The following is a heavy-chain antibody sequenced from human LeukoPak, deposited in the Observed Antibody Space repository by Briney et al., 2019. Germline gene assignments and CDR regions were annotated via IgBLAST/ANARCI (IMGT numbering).Heavy chain of an antibody. J-gene: IGHJ4*02. V-gene: IGHV1-46*01. Sequence: GASVKVSCKASGYTFTSYHMHWVRQAPGQGLEWMGIINSSGSSTSYAQKFQGRVTMTRDTSTSTVYMELSSLRSGDTAVYHCAREVSSSTDYWGQGTLVTVSS. CDR3: AREVSSSTDY. CDR1: GYTFTSYH. CDR2: INSSGSST. D-gene: IGHD6-6*01.